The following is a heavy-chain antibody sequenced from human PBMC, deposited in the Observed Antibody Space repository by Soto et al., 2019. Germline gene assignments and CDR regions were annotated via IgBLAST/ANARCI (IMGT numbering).Heavy chain of an antibody. CDR2: IIPILGIA. J-gene: IGHJ4*02. D-gene: IGHD6-6*01. CDR1: GGTFSSYT. V-gene: IGHV1-69*02. Sequence: QVQLVQSGAEVKKPGSSVKVSCKASGGTFSSYTISWVRQAPGQGLEWMGRIIPILGIANYAQKFQGRVTITADKSTGTAYMELSSLRSEDTAVYYCARGLSIAPRPLDYWGQGTLVTVSS. CDR3: ARGLSIAPRPLDY.